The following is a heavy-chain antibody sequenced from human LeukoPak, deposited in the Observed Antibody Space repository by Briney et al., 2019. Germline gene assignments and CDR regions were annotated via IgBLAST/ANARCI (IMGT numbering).Heavy chain of an antibody. CDR2: ISGSGGST. V-gene: IGHV3-23*01. Sequence: QPGGSLRLSCAASGFTFSSYAMSWVRQAPGKGLEWVSAISGSGGSTFYADSVKGRFTISRDNSKNTLYLQMNSLRAEDTAVYYCADCSSTSCYQLYWGQGTLVTVSS. CDR3: ADCSSTSCYQLY. J-gene: IGHJ4*02. CDR1: GFTFSSYA. D-gene: IGHD2-2*01.